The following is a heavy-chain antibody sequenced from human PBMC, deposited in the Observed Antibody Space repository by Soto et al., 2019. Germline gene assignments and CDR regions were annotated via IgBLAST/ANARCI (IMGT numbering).Heavy chain of an antibody. CDR1: GFIFSDFY. CDR2: ISGSGSHA. V-gene: IGHV3-11*01. Sequence: GGSLRLSCAASGFIFSDFYMNWILQAPGKGPEWLSYISGSGSHAWYADYVKRRFTISSDNAENTLTMEMTSLRAEDTAVYYCARDVSRVTIGDFDLWGQGTLVTVSS. CDR3: ARDVSRVTIGDFDL. J-gene: IGHJ4*02. D-gene: IGHD3-16*01.